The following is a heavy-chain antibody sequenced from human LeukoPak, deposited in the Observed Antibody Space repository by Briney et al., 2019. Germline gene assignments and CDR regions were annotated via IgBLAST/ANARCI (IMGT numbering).Heavy chain of an antibody. D-gene: IGHD6-19*01. Sequence: SETLSLTCTVSGGSISSGSYSWSWIRQPAGKGLEWIGRIYTSGSTNYNPSLKSRVTISVDTSKNQFSLKLSSVTAADTAVYYCARGYSSGWYQDVFDIWGQGTMVTVSS. CDR3: ARGYSSGWYQDVFDI. CDR1: GGSISSGSYS. V-gene: IGHV4-61*02. J-gene: IGHJ3*02. CDR2: IYTSGST.